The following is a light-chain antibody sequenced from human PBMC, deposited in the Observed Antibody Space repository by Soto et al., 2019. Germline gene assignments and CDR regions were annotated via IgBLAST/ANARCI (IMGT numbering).Light chain of an antibody. Sequence: DIQMTQSPSSLSESVGDRVNITCQASQDISNYLNWYQQKPGKAPKLLIYDESNLETGVPSRFSGSGSGTDFTFTISSLQPEDIATYYCQQYDNLPTFGGGTKVEIK. V-gene: IGKV1-33*01. CDR3: QQYDNLPT. J-gene: IGKJ4*01. CDR1: QDISNY. CDR2: DES.